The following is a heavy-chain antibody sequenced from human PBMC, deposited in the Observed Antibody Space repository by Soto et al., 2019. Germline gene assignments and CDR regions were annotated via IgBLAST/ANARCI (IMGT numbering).Heavy chain of an antibody. D-gene: IGHD3-10*01. CDR3: TRDGSGSYSSPFDY. CDR1: GGSISSFY. V-gene: IGHV4-59*01. CDR2: ISYTGGT. Sequence: PSETLSLTCTVSGGSISSFYWSWIRQPPGKGLEYIGYISYTGGTNYNPSLKSRVTISVDTSKNQFSLKLSSVTAADTAVYYCTRDGSGSYSSPFDYWGQGTLVTV. J-gene: IGHJ4*02.